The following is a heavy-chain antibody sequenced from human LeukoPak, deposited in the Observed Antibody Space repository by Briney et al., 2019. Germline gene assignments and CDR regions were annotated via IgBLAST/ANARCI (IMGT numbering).Heavy chain of an antibody. CDR2: ISWNSGSI. V-gene: IGHV3-9*03. CDR3: TRASGYSSGSIHY. D-gene: IGHD5-18*01. Sequence: PGGSLRLSCAASGFTLDDHGMHWVRQAPGKGLEWVSGISWNSGSIVYADSVQGRFTISRDNAKSTLYLQMNSLRPEDMALYYCTRASGYSSGSIHYWGQGTLVTVSS. CDR1: GFTLDDHG. J-gene: IGHJ4*02.